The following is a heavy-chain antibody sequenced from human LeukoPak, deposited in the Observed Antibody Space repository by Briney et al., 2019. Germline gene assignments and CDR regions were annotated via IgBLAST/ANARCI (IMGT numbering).Heavy chain of an antibody. CDR1: GGSISSGSYY. D-gene: IGHD5-12*01. J-gene: IGHJ3*02. Sequence: PSETLSLTCTVSGGSISSGSYYWSWIRQPAGKGLEWIGRIYTSGSTNYDPSLKSRVTISVDTSKNQFSLKLSSVTAADTAVYYCARSRVATGAFDIWGQGTVDSISS. V-gene: IGHV4-61*02. CDR3: ARSRVATGAFDI. CDR2: IYTSGST.